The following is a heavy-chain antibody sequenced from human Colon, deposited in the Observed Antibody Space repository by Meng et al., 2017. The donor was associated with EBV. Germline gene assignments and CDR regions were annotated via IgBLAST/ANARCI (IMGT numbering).Heavy chain of an antibody. J-gene: IGHJ4*02. V-gene: IGHV4-30-4*01. CDR2: IHHSGSA. CDR3: ASFDHIPRRNYFDY. D-gene: IGHD2-21*01. Sequence: VQRQEPGTGPVEPSKTRSLTCTVSGGSMRSGNYYWSWIRQSPGKGLEWIGYIHHSGSAYYNPSLKSRVSISVDTSKSQFSLNLNSMTAADTAVYYCASFDHIPRRNYFDYWGQGTLVTVSS. CDR1: GGSMRSGNYY.